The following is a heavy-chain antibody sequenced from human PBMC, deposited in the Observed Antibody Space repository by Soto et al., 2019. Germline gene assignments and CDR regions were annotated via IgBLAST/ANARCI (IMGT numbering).Heavy chain of an antibody. V-gene: IGHV3-30*18. CDR2: ISYDGSNK. J-gene: IGHJ6*03. Sequence: QVQLVESGGGVVQPGRSLRLSCAASGFTFSSYGMHWVRQAPGKGLEWVAVISYDGSNKYYADSVKGRFTISRDNSKNTLYLQMNSLRAEDTAVYYCAKGFSSSSHYYYYYYYMDVWGKGTTVTVSS. CDR3: AKGFSSSSHYYYYYYYMDV. D-gene: IGHD6-6*01. CDR1: GFTFSSYG.